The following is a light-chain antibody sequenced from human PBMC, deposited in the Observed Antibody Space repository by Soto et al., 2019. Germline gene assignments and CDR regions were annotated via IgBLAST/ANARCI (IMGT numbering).Light chain of an antibody. Sequence: EIVLTQSPATLSLSPGERATLSCRASQSVSSSLAWYQQKPGQAPRLLIYDASNRATGIPARFSGGGSATDFTLTISSLEPEDFAVYYCQQRSNWYTFGQGTKLEIK. CDR3: QQRSNWYT. V-gene: IGKV3-11*01. CDR2: DAS. J-gene: IGKJ2*01. CDR1: QSVSSS.